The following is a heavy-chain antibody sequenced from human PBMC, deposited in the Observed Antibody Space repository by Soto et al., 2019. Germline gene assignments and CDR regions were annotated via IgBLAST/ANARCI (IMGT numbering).Heavy chain of an antibody. CDR2: IIPIFGTA. V-gene: IGHV1-69*13. CDR1: GGTFSSYA. CDR3: ARAIRAVAFCGVPYYFDY. J-gene: IGHJ4*02. D-gene: IGHD6-19*01. Sequence: SVKVSCKASGGTFSSYAISWVRQAPGQGLEWMGGIIPIFGTANYAQKFQGRVTITADESTSTAYMDPSSLRSEDTAVYYCARAIRAVAFCGVPYYFDYWGQGTLVTVSS.